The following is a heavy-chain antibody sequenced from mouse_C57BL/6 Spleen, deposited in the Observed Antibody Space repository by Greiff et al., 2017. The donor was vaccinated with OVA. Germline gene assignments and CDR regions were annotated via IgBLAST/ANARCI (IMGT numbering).Heavy chain of an antibody. CDR2: ISSGSSTI. CDR1: GFTFSDYG. D-gene: IGHD1-1*01. V-gene: IGHV5-17*01. Sequence: EVKLMESGGGLVKPGGSLKLSCAASGFTFSDYGMHWVRQAPEKGLEWVAYISSGSSTIYYADTVKGRFTISRDNAKNTLFLQMTSLRSEYTAMYYCARYGSSYAMDYWGQGTSVTVSS. CDR3: ARYGSSYAMDY. J-gene: IGHJ4*01.